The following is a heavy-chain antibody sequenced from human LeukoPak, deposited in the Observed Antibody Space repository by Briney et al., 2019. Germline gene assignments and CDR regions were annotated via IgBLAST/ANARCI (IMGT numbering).Heavy chain of an antibody. CDR2: IIPILGTA. J-gene: IGHJ4*02. CDR1: GGTFSSYA. CDR3: ATKRGYSYGSPH. V-gene: IGHV1-69*13. Sequence: ASVKVSCKASGGTFSSYAISWVRQAPGQGLEWMGGIIPILGTANYAQKFQGRVTITADESTSTAYMELSSLRSEDTAVYYCATKRGYSYGSPHWGQGTLATVSS. D-gene: IGHD5-18*01.